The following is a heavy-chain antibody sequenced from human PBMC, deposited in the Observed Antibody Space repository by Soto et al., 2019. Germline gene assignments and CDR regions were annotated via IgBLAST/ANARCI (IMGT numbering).Heavy chain of an antibody. CDR1: GFTVSSNY. CDR2: IYSGGST. J-gene: IGHJ4*02. V-gene: IGHV3-66*01. Sequence: GGSLRLSCAASGFTVSSNYMSWVRQAPGKGLEWVSVIYSGGSTYYADSVKGRFTISRDNSKNTLYLQMNSLRAEDTAVYYCARSYYYDSSGSRIDYWGQGTLVTVSS. D-gene: IGHD3-22*01. CDR3: ARSYYYDSSGSRIDY.